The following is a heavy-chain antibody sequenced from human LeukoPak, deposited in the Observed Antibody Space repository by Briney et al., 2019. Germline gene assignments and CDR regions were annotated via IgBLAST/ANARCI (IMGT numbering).Heavy chain of an antibody. V-gene: IGHV3-11*04. J-gene: IGHJ4*02. CDR2: ISSGGSTI. CDR1: GFTFSDYY. CDR3: ATAPQTYRYLGY. D-gene: IGHD3-16*02. Sequence: GGFLRLSCAASGFTFSDYYMSWIRQAPGKGLEWVSYISSGGSTIYYADSVKGRFTISRDNGKNSLYLQMNSLRAEDTALYYCATAPQTYRYLGYWGQGTLVTVSS.